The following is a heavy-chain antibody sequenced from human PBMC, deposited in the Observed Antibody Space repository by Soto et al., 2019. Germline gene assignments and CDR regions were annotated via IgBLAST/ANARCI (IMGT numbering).Heavy chain of an antibody. V-gene: IGHV1-3*01. CDR1: GISYTTYA. D-gene: IGHD5-12*01. J-gene: IGHJ4*02. Sequence: VQLVQSGAEVKKPGASVRITCTASGISYTTYARHWVRQAPGQGLEWMGWINAGNGDTRYSQRFQGRVTLTTDTSATTTYMDLSSLRSEDTSTYYCARSISGYVTWGQGTLVTVSS. CDR2: INAGNGDT. CDR3: ARSISGYVT.